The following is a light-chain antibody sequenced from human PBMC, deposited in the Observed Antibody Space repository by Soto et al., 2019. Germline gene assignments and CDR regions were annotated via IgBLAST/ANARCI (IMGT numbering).Light chain of an antibody. V-gene: IGKV3-15*01. CDR1: QSISSS. Sequence: EKVMSQSPVTLSMSPGERATLSCRASQSISSSLAWYQQKPGQAPRLLIYGASARATGVPARFSGRGSGTEFTLTISSLQAEDSAVYFCQQYNNWPTWTFGQGTKVDIK. CDR3: QQYNNWPTWT. CDR2: GAS. J-gene: IGKJ1*01.